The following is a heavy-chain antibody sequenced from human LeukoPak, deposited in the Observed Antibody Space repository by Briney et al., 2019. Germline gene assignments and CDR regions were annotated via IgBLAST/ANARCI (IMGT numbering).Heavy chain of an antibody. Sequence: GGSLRLSCAASGFTFSSYSMNWVRQAPGKGLEWVSGISWNSGSIGYADSVKGRFTISRDNAKNSLYLQMNSLRAEDTALYYCAKDLRITPYGMDVWGQGTTVTVSS. CDR1: GFTFSSYS. J-gene: IGHJ6*02. CDR2: ISWNSGSI. CDR3: AKDLRITPYGMDV. D-gene: IGHD2-15*01. V-gene: IGHV3-9*01.